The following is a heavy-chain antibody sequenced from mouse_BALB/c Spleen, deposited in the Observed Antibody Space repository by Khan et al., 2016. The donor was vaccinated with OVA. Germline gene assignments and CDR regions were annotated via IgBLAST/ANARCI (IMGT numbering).Heavy chain of an antibody. CDR3: ERDRIDY. J-gene: IGHJ2*01. CDR1: GYTFSNYW. Sequence: QVQLKQSGAELAKPGASVKMSCKASGYTFSNYWIPWVNQRPGQGLEWIGYINPSSGHTYYNQTFNDKATLTTDKSSSTAYMQLSSLTSEDSAVYYCERDRIDYWGQGTTLTVSS. V-gene: IGHV1-7*01. CDR2: INPSSGHT.